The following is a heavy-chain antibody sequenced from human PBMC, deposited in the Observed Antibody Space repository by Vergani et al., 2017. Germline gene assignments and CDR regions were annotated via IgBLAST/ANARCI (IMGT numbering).Heavy chain of an antibody. V-gene: IGHV2-70*01. D-gene: IGHD1-26*01. CDR3: APSRGSYPIYYYYYGMDV. J-gene: IGHJ6*02. CDR2: IYWDDEK. Sequence: QVTLRESGPALVKPTQTLTLTCTFSGFSLSTSGMCVSWLRQPPGKALEWLALIYWDDEKYYSTSLKTRLTISKDTSKNLVVLTMTNIDPVDTATYYCAPSRGSYPIYYYYYGMDVWGQGTTVTVSS. CDR1: GFSLSTSGMC.